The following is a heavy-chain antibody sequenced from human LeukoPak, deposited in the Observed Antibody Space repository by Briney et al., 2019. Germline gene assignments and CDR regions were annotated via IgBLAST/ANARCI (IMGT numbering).Heavy chain of an antibody. D-gene: IGHD1-26*01. CDR2: ISGSGGTT. CDR3: AKILDDYYYFGMDV. CDR1: GFTFSSYA. V-gene: IGHV3-23*01. J-gene: IGHJ6*02. Sequence: PGGSLRLSCAAPGFTFSSYAMSWVRQAPGKGLEWVSAISGSGGTTYYADSVKGRLIISRDNSKNTLFLQMNSLRAEDTAVYYCAKILDDYYYFGMDVWGQGTTVAVSS.